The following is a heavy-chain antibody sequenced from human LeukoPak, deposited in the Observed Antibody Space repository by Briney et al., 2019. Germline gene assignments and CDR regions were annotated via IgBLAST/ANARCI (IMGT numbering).Heavy chain of an antibody. D-gene: IGHD1-26*01. J-gene: IGHJ4*02. CDR3: TKIGSSHDFDY. Sequence: GASVKVSFKASGYTFTVYFIHWVRQAPGQGLEWMGRINPNSGATDYAKEIQGRVTMTRDTSISTAYMELSSLKSDDTAVYYCTKIGSSHDFDYWGQGTLITVSS. CDR2: INPNSGAT. CDR1: GYTFTVYF. V-gene: IGHV1-2*06.